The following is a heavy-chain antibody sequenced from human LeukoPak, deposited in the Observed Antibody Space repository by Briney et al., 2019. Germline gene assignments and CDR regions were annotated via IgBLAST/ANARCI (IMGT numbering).Heavy chain of an antibody. J-gene: IGHJ4*02. CDR2: ISAYNGNT. CDR1: GYTFTSYG. CDR3: ARTGAPVYYDFWSGYSYPFDY. Sequence: ASVRVSCKASGYTFTSYGISWVRQAPGQGLEWMGWISAYNGNTNYAQKLQGRVTMTTDTSTSTAYMELRSLRSDDTAVYYCARTGAPVYYDFWSGYSYPFDYWGQGTLVTVSS. D-gene: IGHD3-3*01. V-gene: IGHV1-18*01.